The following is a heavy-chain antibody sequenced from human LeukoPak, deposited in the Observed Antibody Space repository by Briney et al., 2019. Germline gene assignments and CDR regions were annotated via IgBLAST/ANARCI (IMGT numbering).Heavy chain of an antibody. CDR1: GYSFTSYW. CDR3: ARHLLPGYYGMDV. V-gene: IGHV5-51*01. Sequence: GESLKISCKGSGYSFTSYWIGWVRQMPGKGLEWMGIIYPGDSDTRYSPSFQGQVTISADKSISTAYLQWSSLKATDTAMYYCARHLLPGYYGMDVWGKGTTVTVSS. J-gene: IGHJ6*04. CDR2: IYPGDSDT. D-gene: IGHD2-21*01.